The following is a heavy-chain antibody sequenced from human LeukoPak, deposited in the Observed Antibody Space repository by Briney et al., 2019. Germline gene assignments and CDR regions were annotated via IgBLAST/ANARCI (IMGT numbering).Heavy chain of an antibody. D-gene: IGHD1-7*01. J-gene: IGHJ6*02. CDR1: GYTFTSYG. Sequence: GASVKVSCKASGYTFTSYGISWVRQAPGQGLEWMGWISAYNGNTNYAQKLQGRVTMTTDTSTSTAYMELRSLRSDDTAVYYCARAELPPRPLSYYYYYYGMDVWGQGTTVTVSS. CDR3: ARAELPPRPLSYYYYYYGMDV. CDR2: ISAYNGNT. V-gene: IGHV1-18*01.